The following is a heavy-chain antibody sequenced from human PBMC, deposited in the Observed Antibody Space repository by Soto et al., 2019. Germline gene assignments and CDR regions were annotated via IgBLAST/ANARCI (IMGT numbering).Heavy chain of an antibody. CDR1: ESTFMNYG. V-gene: IGHV1-8*01. CDR3: VRMASSGTLNWFDP. D-gene: IGHD1-1*01. J-gene: IGHJ5*02. Sequence: ASVKVSCKASESTFMNYGISWVRQATGQGLEWMGWMNPNSGNTGYALKFQGRVSMTRNTSIYTVYLELSSLASDDTAVYYCVRMASSGTLNWFDPWGQGTLVTVSS. CDR2: MNPNSGNT.